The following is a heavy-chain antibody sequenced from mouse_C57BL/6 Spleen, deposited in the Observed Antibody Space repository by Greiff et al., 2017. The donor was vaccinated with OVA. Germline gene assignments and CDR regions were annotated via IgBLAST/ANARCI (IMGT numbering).Heavy chain of an antibody. CDR3: ARSGRYYYGSSADWYFDV. Sequence: VQLKQSGAELVRPGSSVKMSCKTSGYTFTSYGINWVKQRPGQGLEWIGYIYIGNGYTEYNEKFKGKATLTSDTSSSTAYMQLSSLTSEDSAIYFCARSGRYYYGSSADWYFDVWGTGTTVTVSS. CDR2: IYIGNGYT. CDR1: GYTFTSYG. D-gene: IGHD1-1*01. V-gene: IGHV1-58*01. J-gene: IGHJ1*03.